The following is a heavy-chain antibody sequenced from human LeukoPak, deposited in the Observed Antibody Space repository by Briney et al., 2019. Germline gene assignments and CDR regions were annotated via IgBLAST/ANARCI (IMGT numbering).Heavy chain of an antibody. V-gene: IGHV3-11*06. J-gene: IGHJ4*02. CDR1: GFTFSDYY. CDR3: AREDYSNDY. D-gene: IGHD4-11*01. CDR2: ISSSSSYT. Sequence: GGSLRLSCAASGFTFSDYYMSWIRQGPGKGLGWVSYISSSSSYTNYADSVKGRFTISRDNAKNSLYLQMNSLRAEDTAVYHCAREDYSNDYWGQGTLVTVSS.